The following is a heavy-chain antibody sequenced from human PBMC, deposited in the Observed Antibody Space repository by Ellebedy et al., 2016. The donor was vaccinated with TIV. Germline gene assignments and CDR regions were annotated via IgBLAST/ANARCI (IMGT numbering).Heavy chain of an antibody. V-gene: IGHV3-15*01. D-gene: IGHD2-2*01. Sequence: GESLKISXAASGFTFSNAWMSWVRQAPGKGLEWVGRIKSKTDGGTTDYAAPVKGRFTISRDDSKNTLYLQMNSLKTEDTAVYYCTTDIGGVGYCSSTSCYVVDYWGQGTLVTVSS. J-gene: IGHJ4*02. CDR1: GFTFSNAW. CDR2: IKSKTDGGTT. CDR3: TTDIGGVGYCSSTSCYVVDY.